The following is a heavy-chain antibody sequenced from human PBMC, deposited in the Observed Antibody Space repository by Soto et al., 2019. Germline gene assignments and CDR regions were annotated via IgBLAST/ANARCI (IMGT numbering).Heavy chain of an antibody. V-gene: IGHV3-30*18. CDR2: ISYDGSNK. CDR1: GFTFSSYG. Sequence: PGGFLRLSCAASGFTFSSYGMHWVRQAPGKGLEWVAVISYDGSNKYYADSVKGRFTISRDNSKNTLYLQMNSLRAEDTAVYYCAKAGGFWSGYPIDYWGQGTLVTVSS. CDR3: AKAGGFWSGYPIDY. J-gene: IGHJ4*02. D-gene: IGHD3-3*01.